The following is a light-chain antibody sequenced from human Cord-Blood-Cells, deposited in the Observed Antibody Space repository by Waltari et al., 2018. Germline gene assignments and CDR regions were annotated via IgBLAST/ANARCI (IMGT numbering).Light chain of an antibody. CDR1: QSISSY. CDR2: AAS. J-gene: IGKJ1*01. V-gene: IGKV1-39*01. CDR3: QQSYSTPWT. Sequence: DIQMTQSPSSLAASLGARVTITCPASQSISSYFNWYQQKPGKAPKLLIYAASRLQSGVPSRFTGSGSGTDFTLTISSRQPEDFSTYYCQQSYSTPWTFGQGTKVEIK.